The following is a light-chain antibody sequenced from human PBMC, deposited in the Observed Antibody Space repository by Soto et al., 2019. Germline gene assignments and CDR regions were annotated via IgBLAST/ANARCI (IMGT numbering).Light chain of an antibody. CDR1: SSDVGGYEY. CDR3: SSYRGGSTYV. J-gene: IGLJ1*01. CDR2: DVR. Sequence: QSALTQPASVSGSPGQSITISCTGTSSDVGGYEYVSWYQQHPGKAPKLMIYDVRDRPSGVSSRFSGSKSGNTASLTISGLQAEDEADYYCSSYRGGSTYVFGTGTKLTVL. V-gene: IGLV2-14*01.